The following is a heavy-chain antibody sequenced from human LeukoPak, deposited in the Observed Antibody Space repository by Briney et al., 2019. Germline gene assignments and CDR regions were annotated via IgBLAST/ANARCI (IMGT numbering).Heavy chain of an antibody. J-gene: IGHJ5*02. CDR2: ISTYNGNT. V-gene: IGHV1-18*01. CDR3: ARDLGYCSGGSCYRNWYDP. D-gene: IGHD2-15*01. Sequence: GASVKVSCKASGYTFKSYGISWVRQAPGQGLEWMGWISTYNGNTNYEQKLRGRVTMTTDTSTTTVYMELRSPRSDDTAVYYCARDLGYCSGGSCYRNWYDPWGQGTLVSVSS. CDR1: GYTFKSYG.